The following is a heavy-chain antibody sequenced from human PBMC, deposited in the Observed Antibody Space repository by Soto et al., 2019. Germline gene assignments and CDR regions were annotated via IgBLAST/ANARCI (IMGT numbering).Heavy chain of an antibody. J-gene: IGHJ3*02. CDR2: LSYSGTT. D-gene: IGHD3-22*01. CDR1: GGSISSYSYF. Sequence: SETLSLTCTVSGGSISSYSYFWGWIRQPPGKGLEWIGSLSYSGTTYYNPSLESRVTISVDTSKSQFSLKLGSVTAADTAVYSCARHRASYDSSGYYFIPPEWSFDIWGQGTMVTVSS. CDR3: ARHRASYDSSGYYFIPPEWSFDI. V-gene: IGHV4-39*01.